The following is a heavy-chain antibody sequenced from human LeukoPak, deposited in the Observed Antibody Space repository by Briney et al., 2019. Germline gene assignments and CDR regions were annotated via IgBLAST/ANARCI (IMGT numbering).Heavy chain of an antibody. D-gene: IGHD3-9*01. CDR2: TNPNSGNT. CDR1: GYIFTSLE. J-gene: IGHJ6*02. Sequence: PSMNLSSKVSGYIFTSLEVNWVRQATKHGREWIGWTNPNSGNTSYATKIPDRATMTRHTSINTAYIELSSLISKDTSVYDCAKSHPYDILTDSPYYYVMDVWGQGTTVTVSS. CDR3: AKSHPYDILTDSPYYYVMDV. V-gene: IGHV1-8*01.